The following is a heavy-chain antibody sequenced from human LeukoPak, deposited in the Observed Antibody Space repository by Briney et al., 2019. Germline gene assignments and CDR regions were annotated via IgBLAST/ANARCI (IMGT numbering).Heavy chain of an antibody. Sequence: GASVKVSCKASGYTFTSYAMNWVRQAPGQGLEWMGWINPNSGGTNYAQKFQGRVTMTRDTSISTAYMELSRLRSDDTAVYYCARAPSEDWFDPWGQGTLVTVSS. V-gene: IGHV1-2*02. CDR3: ARAPSEDWFDP. CDR2: INPNSGGT. CDR1: GYTFTSYA. D-gene: IGHD1-14*01. J-gene: IGHJ5*02.